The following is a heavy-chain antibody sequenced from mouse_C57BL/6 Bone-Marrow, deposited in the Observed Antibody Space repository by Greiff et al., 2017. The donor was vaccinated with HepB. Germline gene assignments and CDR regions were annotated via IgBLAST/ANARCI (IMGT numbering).Heavy chain of an antibody. CDR1: GFTFSSYA. CDR2: ISDGGSYT. J-gene: IGHJ4*01. D-gene: IGHD1-1*01. Sequence: EVQRVESGGGLVKPGGSLKLSCAASGFTFSSYAMSWVRQTPEKRLEWVATISDGGSYTYYPDNVKGRFTISRDNAKNNLYLQMSQLKSEDTAMYYCARDYYYGSTYYYAMDYWGQGTSVTVSS. CDR3: ARDYYYGSTYYYAMDY. V-gene: IGHV5-4*01.